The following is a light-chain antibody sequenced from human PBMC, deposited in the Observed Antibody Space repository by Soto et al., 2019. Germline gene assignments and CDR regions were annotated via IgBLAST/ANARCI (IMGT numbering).Light chain of an antibody. Sequence: EIVLTQSPDILSLSPGERATLSCRASQSVTTSLAWYQQKPGQAPRLLIYDASNRATGIPARFSGSGSGTDFTLTISSLEPEDFAVYHCQQRSYWLTFGGGTKVEIK. V-gene: IGKV3-11*01. CDR2: DAS. CDR3: QQRSYWLT. J-gene: IGKJ4*01. CDR1: QSVTTS.